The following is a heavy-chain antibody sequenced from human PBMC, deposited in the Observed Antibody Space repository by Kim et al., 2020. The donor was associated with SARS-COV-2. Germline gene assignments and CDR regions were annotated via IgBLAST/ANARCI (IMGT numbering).Heavy chain of an antibody. V-gene: IGHV3-11*03. D-gene: IGHD1-26*01. CDR3: ARLPRSGSYLDY. CDR2: IGSSGSYK. Sequence: GGSLRHSCAASGFTFSDYYMSWIRQAPGKGLEWVSYIGSSGSYKDYADSVRGRFTISRDNSKNSLYLQMNSLRVDDTAVFYCARLPRSGSYLDYWGQGIL. CDR1: GFTFSDYY. J-gene: IGHJ4*02.